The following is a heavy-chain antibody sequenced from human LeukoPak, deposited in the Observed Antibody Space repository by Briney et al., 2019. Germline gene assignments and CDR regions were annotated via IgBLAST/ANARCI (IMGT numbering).Heavy chain of an antibody. CDR3: AKKTPGIHPFDS. CDR2: VGTDSDT. J-gene: IGHJ4*02. D-gene: IGHD6-13*01. V-gene: IGHV3-23*01. CDR1: GFTFRTSA. Sequence: GGSLRLSCAASGFTFRTSAFSWVRQSPGRGLEWVSTVGTDSDTYYADSVKGRFTISRDNSKNTPDLQMTGLRADDTAVYYCAKKTPGIHPFDSWGQGTLVTVSP.